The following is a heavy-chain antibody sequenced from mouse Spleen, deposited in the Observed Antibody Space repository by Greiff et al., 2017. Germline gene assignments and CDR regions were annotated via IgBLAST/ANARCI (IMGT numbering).Heavy chain of an antibody. Sequence: VQLQQPGAELVKPGASVKLSCKASGYTFTSYWMQWVKQRPGQGLEWIGEIDPSDSYTNYNQKFKGKATLTVDTSSSTAYMQLSSLTSEDSAVYYCARRWAYYSNYGGYFDVWGTGTTVTVSS. J-gene: IGHJ1*03. V-gene: IGHV1-50*01. CDR1: GYTFTSYW. CDR3: ARRWAYYSNYGGYFDV. D-gene: IGHD2-5*01. CDR2: IDPSDSYT.